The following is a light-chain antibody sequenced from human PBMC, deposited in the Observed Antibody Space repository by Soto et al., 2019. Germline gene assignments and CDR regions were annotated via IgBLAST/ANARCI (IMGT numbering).Light chain of an antibody. Sequence: VCTQSLDTLSLPPEERDTLSFRASQSVSSDLAWYHQKPGQAPRLLIFGASPRATGIPDRFSGSASGADFTLTINRLEPEDFAVYYCQLYGISPHFGQGTRLDIK. V-gene: IGKV3-20*01. CDR2: GAS. CDR3: QLYGISPH. J-gene: IGKJ5*01. CDR1: QSVSSD.